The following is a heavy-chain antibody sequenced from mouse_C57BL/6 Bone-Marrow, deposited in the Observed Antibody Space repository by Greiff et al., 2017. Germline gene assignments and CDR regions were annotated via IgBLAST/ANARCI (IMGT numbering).Heavy chain of an antibody. CDR2: IDPSDSYT. J-gene: IGHJ3*01. CDR3: ARSLYGPWFAY. V-gene: IGHV1-69*01. D-gene: IGHD1-1*01. Sequence: QVQLQQPGAELVMPGASVKLSCKASGYTFTSYWMHWVKQRPGQGLEWIGEIDPSDSYTNYNQKFKGKSTLTVDKSSSTAYMQLSSLTSEDSAVYYGARSLYGPWFAYWGQGTLVTVSA. CDR1: GYTFTSYW.